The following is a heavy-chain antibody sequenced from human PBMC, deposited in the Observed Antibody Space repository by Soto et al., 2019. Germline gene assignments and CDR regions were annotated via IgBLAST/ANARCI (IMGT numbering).Heavy chain of an antibody. CDR3: ARVSGSYYSGMDV. Sequence: QVPLQASGPGLVKPSGTLSLTCAVSGGSISSSNWWSWVRQPPGKGREWIGEIYHSGSTNCNPSLNSRVTISVDKSKNQFSLKLSSVTAADTAVYYCARVSGSYYSGMDVWGQGTTGTVAS. CDR1: GGSISSSNW. V-gene: IGHV4-4*02. D-gene: IGHD1-26*01. CDR2: IYHSGST. J-gene: IGHJ6*02.